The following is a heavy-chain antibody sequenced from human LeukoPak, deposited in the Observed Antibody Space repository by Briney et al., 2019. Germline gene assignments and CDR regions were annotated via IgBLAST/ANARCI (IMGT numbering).Heavy chain of an antibody. CDR3: ARDRGGDSSSGYYYSDY. D-gene: IGHD6-13*01. J-gene: IGHJ4*02. CDR2: INPNSGGT. CDR1: AYTFTAYY. V-gene: IGHV1-2*02. Sequence: GASVKVSCKASAYTFTAYYMHWVRQAPGQGLEWMGWINPNSGGTNYAQKFQGRVTMTRDTSISTAYMELSSLKSDDTAVYYCARDRGGDSSSGYYYSDYWGQGTLVTVSS.